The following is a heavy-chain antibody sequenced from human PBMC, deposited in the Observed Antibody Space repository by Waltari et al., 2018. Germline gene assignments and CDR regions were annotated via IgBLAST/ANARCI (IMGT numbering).Heavy chain of an antibody. CDR3: TTAPAAMGDFDY. V-gene: IGHV3-15*01. CDR2: IKSKTEGGTT. D-gene: IGHD5-18*01. J-gene: IGHJ4*02. Sequence: EVQLVESGGGLVKPGGSLRLSCAASGFTFSNAWMSWVRQAPGKGLEWVGRIKSKTEGGTTDYAAPVKGRFTISRDDSKNTLYLQMNSLKTEDTAVYYCTTAPAAMGDFDYWGQGTLVTVSS. CDR1: GFTFSNAW.